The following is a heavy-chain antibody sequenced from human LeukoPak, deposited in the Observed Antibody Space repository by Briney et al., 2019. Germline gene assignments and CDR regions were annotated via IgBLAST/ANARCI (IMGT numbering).Heavy chain of an antibody. Sequence: GGSLRLSCVASGFTFSSYDMHWVRQGTGKGLEWVSAIKGRFTISRDNAKNSLSLQMNSLRAEDTAVYYCVRDATFDLWGGGTLVTVSS. CDR2: I. J-gene: IGHJ2*01. CDR3: VRDATFDL. CDR1: GFTFSSYD. V-gene: IGHV3-13*01.